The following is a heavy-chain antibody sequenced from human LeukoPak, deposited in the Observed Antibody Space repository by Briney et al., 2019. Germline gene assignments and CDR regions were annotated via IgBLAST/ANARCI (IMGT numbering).Heavy chain of an antibody. V-gene: IGHV4-34*01. J-gene: IGHJ5*02. CDR3: ARGQLLWFGELLYYWFDP. CDR2: INHSGST. Sequence: PSETLSLTCAVYGGSFSGYYWSWIRQPPGKGLEWIGEINHSGSTNYNPSLKSRVTISVDTSKNQFSLKLSSVTAADTAVYYCARGQLLWFGELLYYWFDPWGQGTLVTVSS. CDR1: GGSFSGYY. D-gene: IGHD3-10*01.